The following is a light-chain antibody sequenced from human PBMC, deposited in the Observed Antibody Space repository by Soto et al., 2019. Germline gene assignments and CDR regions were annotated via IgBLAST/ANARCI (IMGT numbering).Light chain of an antibody. Sequence: EKVLKHSVAALSLYPGERATLSCRASQSVSTYLAWYQQKPGQAPRLLIYDASNRATGIPARFSGSGSGTDFTLTISSLEPEDFAVYYCQQRSNWPPITSGHGTRLEIK. CDR1: QSVSTY. CDR2: DAS. CDR3: QQRSNWPPIT. V-gene: IGKV3-11*01. J-gene: IGKJ5*01.